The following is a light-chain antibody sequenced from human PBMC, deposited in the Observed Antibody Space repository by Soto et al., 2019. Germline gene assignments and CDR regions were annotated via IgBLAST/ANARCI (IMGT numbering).Light chain of an antibody. Sequence: EIVLTQSPGTLSLSPGERATLSCRASQSISSIYLAWYQQKPGQAPRLRIYGASSRATGIPGRFSGSGSGTDVTLTISSLEPEVFAVYYCQQYGSSPRTYGQGTKLVIK. V-gene: IGKV3-20*01. J-gene: IGKJ2*01. CDR3: QQYGSSPRT. CDR1: QSISSIY. CDR2: GAS.